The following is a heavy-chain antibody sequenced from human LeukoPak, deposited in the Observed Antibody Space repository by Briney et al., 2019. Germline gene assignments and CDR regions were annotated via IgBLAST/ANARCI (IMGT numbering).Heavy chain of an antibody. D-gene: IGHD3-3*01. Sequence: SVKVSCKASGGTFSSYAISWVRQAPRQRLEWMGRIIPIFGIANYAQKFQGRVTITADKSTSTAYMELSSLRSEDTAVYYCAKVGRRFLEWSLDVWGQGTTVTVSS. J-gene: IGHJ6*02. CDR2: IIPIFGIA. CDR3: AKVGRRFLEWSLDV. CDR1: GGTFSSYA. V-gene: IGHV1-69*04.